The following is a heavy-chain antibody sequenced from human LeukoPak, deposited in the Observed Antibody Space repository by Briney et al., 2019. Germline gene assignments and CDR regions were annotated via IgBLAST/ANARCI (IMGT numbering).Heavy chain of an antibody. CDR2: IYYIGNT. CDR1: GGSISSYY. Sequence: PSETLSLTCTVSGGSISSYYWSWIRQPPGKGLEWIGYIYYIGNTNYNPSLKSRVTISVDTSKNQFSLKLSSVTAADAAVYYCAGVRAYSSGWYDYYFDYWGQGTLVTVSS. J-gene: IGHJ4*02. CDR3: AGVRAYSSGWYDYYFDY. V-gene: IGHV4-59*01. D-gene: IGHD6-19*01.